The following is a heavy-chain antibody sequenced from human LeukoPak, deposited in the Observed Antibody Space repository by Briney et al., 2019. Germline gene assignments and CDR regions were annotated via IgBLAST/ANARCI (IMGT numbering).Heavy chain of an antibody. CDR1: GLTLSNYA. D-gene: IGHD6-13*01. CDR2: IVGAGDRI. CDR3: ARELDLPGMAGLDAFDV. J-gene: IGHJ3*01. V-gene: IGHV3-23*01. Sequence: GSLGLSCAASGLTLSNYAVSWGRQALGKGLEWVAGIVGAGDRIFYSDSVKGRFTISRDNSKNTVYLQMNSLRVEDTAVYYCARELDLPGMAGLDAFDVWGQGTMVTVSS.